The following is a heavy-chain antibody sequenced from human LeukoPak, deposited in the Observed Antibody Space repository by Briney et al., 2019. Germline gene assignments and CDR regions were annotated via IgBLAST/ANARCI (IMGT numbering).Heavy chain of an antibody. J-gene: IGHJ6*03. CDR2: ISSSGSTI. Sequence: GGSLRLSCAASGFTFSDYYMSWIRQAPGKGLEWVSYISSSGSTIYYADSVKGRFTISRDNAKNSLYLQMNSLRAEDTAVYYCARVRDTPYYYGSGSYYYYMDVWAKGPRSPSP. V-gene: IGHV3-11*01. D-gene: IGHD3-10*01. CDR3: ARVRDTPYYYGSGSYYYYMDV. CDR1: GFTFSDYY.